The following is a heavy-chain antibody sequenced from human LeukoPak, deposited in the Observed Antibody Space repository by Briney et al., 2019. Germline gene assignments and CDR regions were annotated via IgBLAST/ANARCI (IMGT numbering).Heavy chain of an antibody. J-gene: IGHJ3*02. CDR2: INLGGNGR. CDR1: GFFFSNYW. Sequence: GGSLRLSCAASGFFFSNYWTSWVRQAQGKGLEWVANINLGGNGRFYVDSVKGRFTISRDNNKKSVYLQMNSLRAEDTAVYYCARDTDDFQGLDIWGQGTRVTVSS. D-gene: IGHD3-3*01. V-gene: IGHV3-7*01. CDR3: ARDTDDFQGLDI.